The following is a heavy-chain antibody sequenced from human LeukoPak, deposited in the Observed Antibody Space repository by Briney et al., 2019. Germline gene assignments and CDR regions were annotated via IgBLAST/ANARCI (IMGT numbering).Heavy chain of an antibody. J-gene: IGHJ3*01. CDR1: GNSFTSYC. V-gene: IGHV5-51*01. D-gene: IGHD1-26*01. CDR3: GMSGDRVPLQDDVFDV. CDR2: IYPGDSGP. Sequence: GESLKISCKVSGNSFTSYCIGWVRQMPGKGLEWMGIIYPGDSGPTYSPSFQGQVTISVDKSINTAYLQWSSLQASDTAMYYCGMSGDRVPLQDDVFDVWGQGTMDTVST.